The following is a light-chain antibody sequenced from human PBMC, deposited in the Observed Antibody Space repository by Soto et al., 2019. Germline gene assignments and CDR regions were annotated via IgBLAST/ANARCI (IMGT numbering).Light chain of an antibody. CDR2: GAS. CDR3: QQYGSSPLP. V-gene: IGKV3-20*01. CDR1: QSVSAY. J-gene: IGKJ1*01. Sequence: EIVLTQSPATLSLSPGERAALSCRASQSVSAYLAWYQQKPGQAPRLLIYGASNRATGIPDRFSGSGSGTDFTLTISRLEPEDFAVYFCQQYGSSPLPFGQGTKVDIK.